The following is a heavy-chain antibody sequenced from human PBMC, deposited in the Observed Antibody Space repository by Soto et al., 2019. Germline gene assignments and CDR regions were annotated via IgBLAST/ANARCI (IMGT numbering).Heavy chain of an antibody. Sequence: QVQLQESGPGLVKPSQTLSITCTFSGGSISSGDYYWSWIRQPPGKGLGWIGSIYYSGSNYYNPSLKSRVTISVDTYKSQFYLKLSSVTAADTAVYYCARGSYYYYSRGSYHYWGQGTLVTVSS. J-gene: IGHJ4*02. CDR1: GGSISSGDYY. V-gene: IGHV4-30-4*01. CDR2: IYYSGSN. D-gene: IGHD3-22*01. CDR3: ARGSYYYYSRGSYHY.